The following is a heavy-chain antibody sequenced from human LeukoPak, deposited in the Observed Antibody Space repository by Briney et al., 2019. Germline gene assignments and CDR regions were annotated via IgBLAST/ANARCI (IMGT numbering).Heavy chain of an antibody. CDR1: GYTFTSYG. J-gene: IGHJ4*02. CDR3: ARDQVSVTAGH. CDR2: ISAYNGNT. D-gene: IGHD2-21*02. Sequence: GASVKVSCKASGYTFTSYGISWVRRAPGQGLEWMGWISAYNGNTNYAQKPQGRVTMTTDTSTSTAYMELRSLRSDDTAVYYCARDQVSVTAGHWGQGTLVTVSS. V-gene: IGHV1-18*01.